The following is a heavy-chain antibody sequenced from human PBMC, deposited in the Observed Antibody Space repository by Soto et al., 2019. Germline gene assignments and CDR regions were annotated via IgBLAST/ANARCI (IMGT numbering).Heavy chain of an antibody. V-gene: IGHV1-3*01. D-gene: IGHD1-1*01. CDR1: GYTVTSYA. CDR2: INAGNGNT. CDR3: ARDPLPDETATFDY. J-gene: IGHJ4*02. Sequence: VASVKVSCKASGYTVTSYAMHWVRRAPGQRLEWMGWINAGNGNTKYSQKFQGRVTITRDTSASTAYMELSSLRSEDTAVYYCARDPLPDETATFDYWRQGTLVTVYS.